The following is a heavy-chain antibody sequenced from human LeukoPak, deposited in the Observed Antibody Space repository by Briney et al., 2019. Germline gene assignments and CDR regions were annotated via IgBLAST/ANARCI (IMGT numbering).Heavy chain of an antibody. CDR3: AKSSGWYAFDY. J-gene: IGHJ4*02. V-gene: IGHV3-48*03. CDR1: GFTFSSYE. D-gene: IGHD6-19*01. CDR2: ISSSGNTI. Sequence: GGSLRLSCAASGFTFSSYEMNWVRQAPGKGLEWVSYISSSGNTIYYADSVKGRFTISRDNAKSSLYLQMNSLRAEDTAVYYCAKSSGWYAFDYWGQGTLVTVSS.